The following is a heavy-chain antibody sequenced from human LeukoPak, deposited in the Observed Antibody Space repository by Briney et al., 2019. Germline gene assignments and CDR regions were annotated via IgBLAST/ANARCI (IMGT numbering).Heavy chain of an antibody. V-gene: IGHV3-48*03. CDR3: ARDHQEAGNYFDY. D-gene: IGHD6-19*01. J-gene: IGHJ4*02. CDR1: GFSCSSYG. CDR2: ISSSGSTI. Sequence: PGGSLRLSCAASGFSCSSYGMNWVRQAPGKGLEWVSYISSSGSTIYYADSVKGRFTISRDNAKNSLYLQMNSPRAEDTAIYYCARDHQEAGNYFDYWGQGTLVTVSS.